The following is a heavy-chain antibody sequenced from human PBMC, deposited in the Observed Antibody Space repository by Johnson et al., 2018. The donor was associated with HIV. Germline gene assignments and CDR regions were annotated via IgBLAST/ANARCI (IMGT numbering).Heavy chain of an antibody. D-gene: IGHD3-10*01. V-gene: IGHV3-30*14. CDR1: GFTFSRYA. CDR3: ARDASMVLGIGAFDV. Sequence: QVQLVESWGGVVQPGGSLRLSCAASGFTFSRYAMHWVRQAPGKGLEWVAVISFDGSNKYYVDSVKGRFTISRDKSKNTVFLQMNSLRAEDTAVYYCARDASMVLGIGAFDVWGQGTMVTVSS. J-gene: IGHJ3*01. CDR2: ISFDGSNK.